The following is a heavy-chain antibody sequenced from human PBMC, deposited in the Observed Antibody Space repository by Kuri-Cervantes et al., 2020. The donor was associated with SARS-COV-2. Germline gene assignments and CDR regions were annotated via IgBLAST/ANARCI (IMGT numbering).Heavy chain of an antibody. CDR2: INHSGST. V-gene: IGHV4-34*01. CDR1: GGSFSGYY. J-gene: IGHJ6*03. D-gene: IGHD5-18*01. CDR3: ARCTAMVPVNYYYMDV. Sequence: GSLRLSCAVYGGSFSGYYWSWIRQPPGKGLEWIGEINHSGSTNYNPSLKSRVTISVDTSKNQFSLKLSSVTAADTAVYYCARCTAMVPVNYYYMDVWGKGTTVTVSS.